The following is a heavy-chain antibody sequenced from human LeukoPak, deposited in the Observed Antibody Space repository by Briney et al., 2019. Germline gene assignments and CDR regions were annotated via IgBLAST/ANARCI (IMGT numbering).Heavy chain of an antibody. CDR2: IYSNGNT. Sequence: PDTLSLTCTVSGDSVSDYPWSWIRQPAGKGLEWIGRIYSNGNTNYNPSLKSRVTVSVDTSKNQLSLTLTSVTAADTAVYYCASYSNYYFEYWGQGTLVTVSS. J-gene: IGHJ4*02. CDR3: ASYSNYYFEY. V-gene: IGHV4-4*07. CDR1: GDSVSDYP. D-gene: IGHD4-11*01.